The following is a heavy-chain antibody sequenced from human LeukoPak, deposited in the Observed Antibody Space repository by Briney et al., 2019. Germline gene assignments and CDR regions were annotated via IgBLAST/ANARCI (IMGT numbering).Heavy chain of an antibody. V-gene: IGHV3-7*01. J-gene: IGHJ5*02. CDR3: AREGYCSSTSCYHPYNWFDP. D-gene: IGHD2-2*01. CDR2: IKQDGSEK. CDR1: GFTFSSYW. Sequence: PGGSLRLSCAASGFTFSSYWMSWVRQAPGKGLEWVANIKQDGSEKYYVDSVKGRFTISRDNAKNSLYLQMNSLRAEDTAVYYCAREGYCSSTSCYHPYNWFDPWGQGTLVTVSS.